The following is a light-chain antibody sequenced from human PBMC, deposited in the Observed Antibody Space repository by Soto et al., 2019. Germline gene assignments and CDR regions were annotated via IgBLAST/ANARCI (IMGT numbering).Light chain of an antibody. J-gene: IGKJ5*01. Sequence: EVVLTQSPVTLSLSPGERASLSCRASQSVSSYLAWYQQKPGQAPRLLIYDASNRATGIPARFSGSRSGTDFTLTISSLEPEDFAVYYCQQRSNWPTFGQGTRLEIK. CDR3: QQRSNWPT. CDR1: QSVSSY. V-gene: IGKV3-11*01. CDR2: DAS.